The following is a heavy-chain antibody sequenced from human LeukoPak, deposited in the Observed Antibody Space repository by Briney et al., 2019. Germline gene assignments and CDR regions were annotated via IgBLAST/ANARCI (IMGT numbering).Heavy chain of an antibody. J-gene: IGHJ4*02. CDR3: ARGLYSSSP. D-gene: IGHD6-6*01. V-gene: IGHV3-23*01. Sequence: GGSLRLSXAASGFTFRNYAMSWVRQAPGKGLEWVSAISGSGGSTYYADSVKGRFTISRDNSKNTLYLQMNSLRFEDAAVYYCARGLYSSSPWGQGTLVTVSS. CDR2: ISGSGGST. CDR1: GFTFRNYA.